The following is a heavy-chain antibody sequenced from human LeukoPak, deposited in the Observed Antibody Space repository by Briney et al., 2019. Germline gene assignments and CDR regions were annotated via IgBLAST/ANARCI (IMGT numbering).Heavy chain of an antibody. D-gene: IGHD2-2*01. CDR3: ATQSRGDIVVVPAAPFRY. CDR2: IYYSGST. Sequence: PSETLSLTCTVSGGSISSSSYYWGWIRQPPGKGLEWIGSIYYSGSTYYNPSLKSRVTISVDTSKNQFSLKLSSVTAADTAVYYCATQSRGDIVVVPAAPFRYWGQGTLVTVPS. J-gene: IGHJ4*02. CDR1: GGSISSSSYY. V-gene: IGHV4-39*01.